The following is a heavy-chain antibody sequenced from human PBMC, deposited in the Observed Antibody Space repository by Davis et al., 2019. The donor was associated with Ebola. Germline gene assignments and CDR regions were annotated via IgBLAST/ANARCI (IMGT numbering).Heavy chain of an antibody. Sequence: PGGSLRLSCAASGFTFSSYGMHWVRQAPGKGLEWVAVISYDGSNKYYADSVKGRFTISRDNSKNTLYLQMSSLKTEDTAVYYCATSGSVSGRLEYWGQGTLVTVSS. CDR3: ATSGSVSGRLEY. D-gene: IGHD6-19*01. CDR2: ISYDGSNK. V-gene: IGHV3-30*03. J-gene: IGHJ4*02. CDR1: GFTFSSYG.